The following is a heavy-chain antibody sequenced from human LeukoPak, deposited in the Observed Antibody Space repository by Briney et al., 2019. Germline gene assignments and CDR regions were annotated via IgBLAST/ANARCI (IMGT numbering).Heavy chain of an antibody. CDR1: GGSFSGYY. CDR3: ARRRFDWLLSRKNNWFDP. V-gene: IGHV4-34*01. Sequence: SETLSLTCAVYGGSFSGYYWSWIRQPPGKGLEWIGEINHSGSTNYNPSLKSRVNISVDTSKNQFSLKLSSVTAADTAVYYCARRRFDWLLSRKNNWFDPWGQGTLVTVSS. D-gene: IGHD3-9*01. J-gene: IGHJ5*02. CDR2: INHSGST.